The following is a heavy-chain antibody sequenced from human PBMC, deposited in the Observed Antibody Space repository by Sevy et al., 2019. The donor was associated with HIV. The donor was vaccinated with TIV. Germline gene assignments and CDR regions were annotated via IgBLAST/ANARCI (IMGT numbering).Heavy chain of an antibody. Sequence: GGSLRLSCAASGFTFSSYAMHWVRQAPGKGLEWVAVISYDGSNKYYADSVKGRFTISRDNSKNTLYLQMNSLRAEDTAVCYCAISSTGDYWGQGTLVTVS. D-gene: IGHD6-13*01. V-gene: IGHV3-30-3*01. J-gene: IGHJ4*02. CDR3: AISSTGDY. CDR2: ISYDGSNK. CDR1: GFTFSSYA.